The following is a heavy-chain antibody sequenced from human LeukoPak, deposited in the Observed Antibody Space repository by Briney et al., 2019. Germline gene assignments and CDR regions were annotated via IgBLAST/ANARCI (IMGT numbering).Heavy chain of an antibody. V-gene: IGHV3-11*01. J-gene: IGHJ4*02. CDR1: GFTFSDYY. D-gene: IGHD1-26*01. CDR3: ARRRDSGSLQHFDY. Sequence: PGGSLRLSCAASGFTFSDYYMSWLRQAPGKGLEWVSYISSSGSTIYYADSVKGRFTISRDNAKNSLYLQMNSLRAEDTAVYYCARRRDSGSLQHFDYWGQGTLVTVSS. CDR2: ISSSGSTI.